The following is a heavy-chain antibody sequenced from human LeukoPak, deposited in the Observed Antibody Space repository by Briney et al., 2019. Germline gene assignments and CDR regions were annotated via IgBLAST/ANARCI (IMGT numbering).Heavy chain of an antibody. CDR2: IIPIFGTA. CDR1: GGTFSSYA. D-gene: IGHD3-3*01. Sequence: SVKVSCKASGGTFSSYAISWVRQAPGQGLEWMGGIIPIFGTANYAQKFQGRGTITADESTSTAYMELSSLRSEDTAVYYCARDPLERNWSGYQYYYMDVWGKGTTVTVSS. CDR3: ARDPLERNWSGYQYYYMDV. J-gene: IGHJ6*03. V-gene: IGHV1-69*13.